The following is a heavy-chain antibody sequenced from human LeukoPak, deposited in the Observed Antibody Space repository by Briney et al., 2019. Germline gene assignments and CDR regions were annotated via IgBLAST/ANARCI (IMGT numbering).Heavy chain of an antibody. J-gene: IGHJ5*02. CDR2: IYPGDSDT. CDR1: GYSITSYW. V-gene: IGHV5-51*01. CDR3: ARHVPMVRGVPNWFDP. Sequence: GESLKISCKGSGYSITSYWIAWVRQMPGKGLEWIGIIYPGDSDTRYSPSFQGQVTISADKSINTAYLQWSSLKASDTAMYYCARHVPMVRGVPNWFDPWGQGTLVTVSS. D-gene: IGHD3-10*01.